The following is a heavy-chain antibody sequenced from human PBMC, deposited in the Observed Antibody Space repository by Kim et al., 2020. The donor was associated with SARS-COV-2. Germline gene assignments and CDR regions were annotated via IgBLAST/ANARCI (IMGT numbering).Heavy chain of an antibody. Sequence: GGSLRLSCAASGFTFTNYVVHWVRQAPGKGLEWVAVVSYDGSNEYYADSVKGRFTISRDNSENTVFLQMNSLRLEDTAVYYCARSAVYYYMDVWGKGTTVTVSS. V-gene: IGHV3-30-3*01. CDR2: VSYDGSNE. CDR1: GFTFTNYV. J-gene: IGHJ6*03. CDR3: ARSAVYYYMDV.